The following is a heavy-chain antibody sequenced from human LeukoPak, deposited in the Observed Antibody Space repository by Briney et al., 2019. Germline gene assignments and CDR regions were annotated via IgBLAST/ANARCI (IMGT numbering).Heavy chain of an antibody. CDR2: ISSSSSHI. J-gene: IGHJ4*02. Sequence: PGGSLRLSCAASGFTFSSYSMNWVRQAPGKGLEWVSSISSSSSHIYYADSVKGRFTISRDNAKNSLYLQMNSLGAEDTAVYYCARDGGYSYGFDYWGQGTLVTVSS. D-gene: IGHD5-18*01. V-gene: IGHV3-21*01. CDR3: ARDGGYSYGFDY. CDR1: GFTFSSYS.